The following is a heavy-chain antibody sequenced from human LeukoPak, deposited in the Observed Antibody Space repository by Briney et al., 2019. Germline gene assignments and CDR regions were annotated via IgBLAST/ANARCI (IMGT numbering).Heavy chain of an antibody. Sequence: GGSLRLSCAASGFTFSSYAMSWVRQAPGKGLEWVSTISGSGDYTYYADSVKGRFTISRDNSKNTLHLQMNSLRAEDTAIYYCAKVTYGSGTYGAFDSWGQGTLVTVSS. D-gene: IGHD3-10*01. V-gene: IGHV3-23*01. CDR3: AKVTYGSGTYGAFDS. CDR1: GFTFSSYA. CDR2: ISGSGDYT. J-gene: IGHJ4*02.